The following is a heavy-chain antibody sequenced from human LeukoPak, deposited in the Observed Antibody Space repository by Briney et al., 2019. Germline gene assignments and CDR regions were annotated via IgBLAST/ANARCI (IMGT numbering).Heavy chain of an antibody. Sequence: GGSLRLSCSASGFTVSSSYMSWVRQAPGKGLEWVSVIYNGDKTYYADAVKGRFTISRDNSENTLYLQMNSLRAEDTAVYYCASPEGAVAANSFAYWGQGTLVTVSS. J-gene: IGHJ4*02. D-gene: IGHD6-19*01. CDR3: ASPEGAVAANSFAY. CDR1: GFTVSSSY. CDR2: IYNGDKT. V-gene: IGHV3-53*01.